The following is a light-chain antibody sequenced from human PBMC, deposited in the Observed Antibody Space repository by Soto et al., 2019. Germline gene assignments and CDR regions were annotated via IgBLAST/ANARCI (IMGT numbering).Light chain of an antibody. V-gene: IGKV1-5*03. CDR3: QQYATNRT. CDR1: QSVTTS. Sequence: DIQMTQSRSTLSASVGDRLTITCRASQSVTTSLAWYQQKPGIAPKLLIYQASSLENGVPSRFSGSGSGTEFTLTISSLHPDDFATYYCQQYATNRTFGQGTKVDIK. CDR2: QAS. J-gene: IGKJ1*01.